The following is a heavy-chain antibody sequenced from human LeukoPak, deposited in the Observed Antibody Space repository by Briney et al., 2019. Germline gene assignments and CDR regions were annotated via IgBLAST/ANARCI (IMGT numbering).Heavy chain of an antibody. D-gene: IGHD1-26*01. V-gene: IGHV3-7*01. CDR2: IKQDGSEK. J-gene: IGHJ4*02. CDR1: GFTFSSYW. Sequence: GGSLRLSSAASGFTFSSYWMSWVRQAPGKGLEWVANIKQDGSEKYYVDSVKGRFTISRDNAKNSLYLQMNSLRAADTAVYYCARLVGATTGSFVAFDYWGQGTLVTVSS. CDR3: ARLVGATTGSFVAFDY.